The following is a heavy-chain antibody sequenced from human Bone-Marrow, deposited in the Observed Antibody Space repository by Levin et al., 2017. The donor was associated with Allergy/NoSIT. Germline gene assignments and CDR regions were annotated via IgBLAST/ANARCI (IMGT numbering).Heavy chain of an antibody. V-gene: IGHV4-61*01. Sequence: SQTLSLTCTVSGGSVSSGNEYWNWIRQAPGKGLEWMGYIFYRGSTNYNPSLKSRITIAADTSKNQFSLSLTSVTAADTAVYFCARGLPRSGWGTSFDSWGQGSSVTVSS. CDR2: IFYRGST. J-gene: IGHJ4*02. D-gene: IGHD3-3*01. CDR3: ARGLPRSGWGTSFDS. CDR1: GGSVSSGNEY.